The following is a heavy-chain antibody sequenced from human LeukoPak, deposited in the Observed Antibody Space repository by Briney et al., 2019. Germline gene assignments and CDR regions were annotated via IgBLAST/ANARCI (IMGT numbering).Heavy chain of an antibody. D-gene: IGHD3-10*01. J-gene: IGHJ4*02. CDR3: AHSGTMVRGVSFDY. CDR1: GFSLSTSGVG. Sequence: SGPTLVKPTQTLTLTCTFSGFSLSTSGVGVGWIRQPPGKALEWLALIYWYDDKRYSPSLKSRLTITKDTSKNQVVLTMTNMDPVDTATYYCAHSGTMVRGVSFDYWGQGTLVTVSS. V-gene: IGHV2-5*01. CDR2: IYWYDDK.